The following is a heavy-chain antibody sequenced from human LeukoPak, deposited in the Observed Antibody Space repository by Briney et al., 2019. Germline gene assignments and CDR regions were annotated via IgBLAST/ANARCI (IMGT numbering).Heavy chain of an antibody. CDR3: AKLRTNIVVVPAATDY. J-gene: IGHJ4*02. CDR1: GFTFSSYA. Sequence: GGSLRLSCAASGFTFSSYAMSWVRQAPGKGLEWVSAISGSGGSTYYADSVKGWFTISRDNSKNTLYLQMNSLRAEDTAVYYCAKLRTNIVVVPAATDYWGQGTLVTVSS. V-gene: IGHV3-23*01. CDR2: ISGSGGST. D-gene: IGHD2-2*01.